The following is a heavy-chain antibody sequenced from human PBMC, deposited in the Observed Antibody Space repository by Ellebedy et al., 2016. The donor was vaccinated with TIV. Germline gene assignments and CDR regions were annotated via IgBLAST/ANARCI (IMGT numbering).Heavy chain of an antibody. CDR3: ARGDGSGSYYR. CDR2: NYKGGDT. Sequence: SETLSLTXSVPGASITSGGYYWSWIRQHPGKGLEWIGHNYKGGDTYYNPSLKSRVVISMDTSKNQFSLKVISVTAADTAVYYCARGDGSGSYYRWGQGTLVTVSS. V-gene: IGHV4-31*03. J-gene: IGHJ4*02. CDR1: GASITSGGYY. D-gene: IGHD3-10*01.